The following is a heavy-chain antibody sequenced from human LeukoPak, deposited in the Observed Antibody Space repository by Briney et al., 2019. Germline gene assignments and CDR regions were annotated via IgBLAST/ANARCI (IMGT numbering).Heavy chain of an antibody. Sequence: GGSLRLSCAASGFTFSSYSMNWVRQAPGKGLEWVSYIGSISSAIYYADSVKGRFTISRDNAKNSLYLQMNSLRAEDTAVYYCARHAPTSSAFGYWGQGTLVTVSS. CDR3: ARHAPTSSAFGY. J-gene: IGHJ4*02. CDR2: IGSISSAI. CDR1: GFTFSSYS. V-gene: IGHV3-48*04. D-gene: IGHD6-19*01.